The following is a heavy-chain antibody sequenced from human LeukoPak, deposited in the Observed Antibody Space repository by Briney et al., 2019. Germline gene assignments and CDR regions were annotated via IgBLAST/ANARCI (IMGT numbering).Heavy chain of an antibody. CDR1: GYTFTMYY. J-gene: IGHJ3*02. D-gene: IGHD3-22*01. CDR3: ARVGRYYYDSSGYYVAPDAFDI. Sequence: ASVKVSCKASGYTFTMYYIHWVRQAPGQGLEWMGMINPSDGATTYAQRFQGRVTMTRDMSTTTVYMELRSLRSDDTAVYYCARVGRYYYDSSGYYVAPDAFDIWGQGTMVTVSS. V-gene: IGHV1-46*01. CDR2: INPSDGAT.